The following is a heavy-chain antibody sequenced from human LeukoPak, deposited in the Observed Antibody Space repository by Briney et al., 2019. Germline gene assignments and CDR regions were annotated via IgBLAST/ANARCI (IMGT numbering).Heavy chain of an antibody. D-gene: IGHD3-10*01. J-gene: IGHJ6*02. CDR2: ISGSGGST. V-gene: IGHV3-23*01. Sequence: GGSLRLSCAASGFTFSSYAMSWVRQAPGKGLEWVSTISGSGGSTYYADSVKGRFTISRDNSKNTLYLQMNSLRAEDTAVYYCARESDYYGSGSFRMDVWGQGTTVTVSS. CDR1: GFTFSSYA. CDR3: ARESDYYGSGSFRMDV.